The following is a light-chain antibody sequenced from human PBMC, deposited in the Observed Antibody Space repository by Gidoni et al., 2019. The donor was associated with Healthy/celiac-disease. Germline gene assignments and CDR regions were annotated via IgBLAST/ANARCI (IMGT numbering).Light chain of an antibody. V-gene: IGKV1-33*01. CDR1: RDITTF. J-gene: IGKJ4*01. CDR2: DAS. CDR3: QQFDNLPLT. Sequence: DIQMTQSPSSLSTSVGDRVTITCQASRDITTFLNWYQQKPGKAPKLLIYDASNLERGVPSRFSGSGSGTDFTFTISNLQPEDIATYYCQQFDNLPLTFGGGTKVEIK.